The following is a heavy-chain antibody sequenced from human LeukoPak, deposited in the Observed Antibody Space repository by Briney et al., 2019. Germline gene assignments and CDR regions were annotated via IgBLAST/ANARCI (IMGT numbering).Heavy chain of an antibody. Sequence: SGGSLRLSCAASGFTFDDYAMHWVRQAPGKGLEWVSLISWDGGSTYYADSVKGRFTISRDNSKNSLYLQMNSLRAEDAALYYCAKGDEEGYFDYWGQGTLVTVSS. V-gene: IGHV3-43D*03. CDR3: AKGDEEGYFDY. CDR1: GFTFDDYA. CDR2: ISWDGGST. J-gene: IGHJ4*02.